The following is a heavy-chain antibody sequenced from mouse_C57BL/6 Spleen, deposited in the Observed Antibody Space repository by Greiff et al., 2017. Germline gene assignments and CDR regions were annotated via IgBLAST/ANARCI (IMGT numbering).Heavy chain of an antibody. CDR1: GFTFSSYT. V-gene: IGHV5-9*01. CDR3: AGGYYGSSYVGYYAMDY. Sequence: EVQLVESGGGLVKPGGSLKLSCAASGFTFSSYTMSWVRQTPEKRLEWVATISGGGGNTYYPDSVKGRFTISRDNAKNTLYLKMSRLRSEDTALYYCAGGYYGSSYVGYYAMDYWGQGTSVTVSS. J-gene: IGHJ4*01. D-gene: IGHD1-1*01. CDR2: ISGGGGNT.